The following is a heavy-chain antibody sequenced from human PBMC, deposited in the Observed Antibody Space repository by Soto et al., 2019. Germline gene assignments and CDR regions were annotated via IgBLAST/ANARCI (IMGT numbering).Heavy chain of an antibody. Sequence: HPGGSLRLSCAASGFTFSGYGMTWVRQAPGKGLEWVSFSSATGAGTYYADSVKGRFTISRDNSKNTLYLQMTSLRADDTAVYYCAKDRRAGGNYGFYSDFWGQGALVTVSS. V-gene: IGHV3-23*01. CDR3: AKDRRAGGNYGFYSDF. CDR2: SSATGAGT. D-gene: IGHD1-7*01. CDR1: GFTFSGYG. J-gene: IGHJ4*02.